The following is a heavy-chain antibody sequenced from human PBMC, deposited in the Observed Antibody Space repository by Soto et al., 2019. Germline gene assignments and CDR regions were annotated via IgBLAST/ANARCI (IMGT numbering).Heavy chain of an antibody. V-gene: IGHV4-39*01. Sequence: SETLSLTCTVSGGSISSSSCYWGWIRQPPGKGLEWIGSIYYSGSIYYNPSLKSRVTISVDTSKNQFSLKLSSVTAAETAVYYCARQSSGWYNWFDPWGQGTLVTVSS. D-gene: IGHD6-19*01. CDR3: ARQSSGWYNWFDP. CDR1: GGSISSSSCY. CDR2: IYYSGSI. J-gene: IGHJ5*02.